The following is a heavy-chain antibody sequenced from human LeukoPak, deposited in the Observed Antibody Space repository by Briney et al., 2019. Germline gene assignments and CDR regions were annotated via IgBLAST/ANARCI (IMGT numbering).Heavy chain of an antibody. J-gene: IGHJ4*02. D-gene: IGHD5-18*01. CDR2: IYSGGTT. CDR1: GFTVSTNC. V-gene: IGHV3-53*04. CDR3: ARVDTVMAYYFDL. Sequence: GGSLGLSCAASGFTVSTNCMTWVRQAPGKWLEWVSTIYSGGTTYYADSVMGRFTISRHNSRNTLYLQMNSLRAEDTAVYYCARVDTVMAYYFDLWGQGTLVTVSS.